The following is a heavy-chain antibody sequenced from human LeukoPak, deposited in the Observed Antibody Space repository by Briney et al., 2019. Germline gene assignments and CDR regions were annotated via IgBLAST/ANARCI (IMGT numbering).Heavy chain of an antibody. D-gene: IGHD4-17*01. J-gene: IGHJ6*03. CDR2: IIPILGIA. V-gene: IGHV1-69*04. Sequence: SVKVSCKASGGTFSSYAISWVRQAPGQGLEWMGRIIPILGIANYAQKFQGRVTITADTSTSTAYMELRSLRSDVSAVYYCARDTYTSVTAMDVWGKGTTVTVSS. CDR1: GGTFSSYA. CDR3: ARDTYTSVTAMDV.